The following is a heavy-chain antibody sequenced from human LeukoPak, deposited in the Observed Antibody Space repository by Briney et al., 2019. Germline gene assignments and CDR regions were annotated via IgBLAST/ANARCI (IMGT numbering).Heavy chain of an antibody. D-gene: IGHD6-6*01. CDR2: IIPIFGTA. CDR1: GGTFSSYA. V-gene: IGHV1-69*13. CDR3: ARTRKMSLARGKAARGDKFDY. J-gene: IGHJ4*02. Sequence: SVKVSCKASGGTFSSYAISWVRQAPGQGLEWMGGIIPIFGTANYAQKFQGRVTITADESTSTAYMELSSLRSEDTAVYYCARTRKMSLARGKAARGDKFDYWGQGTLVTVSS.